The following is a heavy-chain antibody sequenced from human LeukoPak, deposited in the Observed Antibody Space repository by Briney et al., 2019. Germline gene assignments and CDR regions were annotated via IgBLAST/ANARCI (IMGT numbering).Heavy chain of an antibody. J-gene: IGHJ5*02. D-gene: IGHD3-10*01. CDR3: ARHLNYGSGSYTHFDP. Sequence: SETLSLTCTASGGSISSRSYYWGWIRQPPGKGLEWIGTICYSGSTYYNPSLKSRVTVSVDTSKNQFSLKLRSVTAADTAVYYCARHLNYGSGSYTHFDPWGQGTLVTVSS. CDR1: GGSISSRSYY. CDR2: ICYSGST. V-gene: IGHV4-39*01.